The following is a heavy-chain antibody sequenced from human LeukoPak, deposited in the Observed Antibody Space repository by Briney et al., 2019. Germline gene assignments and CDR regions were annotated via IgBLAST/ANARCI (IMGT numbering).Heavy chain of an antibody. V-gene: IGHV3-7*03. Sequence: PGGSLRLSCAASGFTFNNYWMSWVRQAPGKGLEWVANIKEDGSESYYVDSVKGRFTISRDNTKNSLYLQMNSLRAEDTAVYYCARFPRDPWRFDYWGQGTLVTVPS. J-gene: IGHJ4*02. CDR1: GFTFNNYW. D-gene: IGHD5-12*01. CDR2: IKEDGSES. CDR3: ARFPRDPWRFDY.